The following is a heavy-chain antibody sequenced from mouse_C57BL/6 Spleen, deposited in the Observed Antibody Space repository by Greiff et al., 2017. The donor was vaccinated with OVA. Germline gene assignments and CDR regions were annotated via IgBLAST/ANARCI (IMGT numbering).Heavy chain of an antibody. J-gene: IGHJ1*03. CDR1: GFSLTSYA. V-gene: IGHV2-9-1*01. CDR3: ARNLAITTPGYFDV. Sequence: VKLMESGPGLVAPSQSLSITCTVSGFSLTSYAISWVRQPPGKGLEWLGVIWTGGGTNYNSALKSRLSISKDNSKSQVFLKMNSLQTDDTARYYCARNLAITTPGYFDVWGTGTTVTVSS. D-gene: IGHD1-1*01. CDR2: IWTGGGT.